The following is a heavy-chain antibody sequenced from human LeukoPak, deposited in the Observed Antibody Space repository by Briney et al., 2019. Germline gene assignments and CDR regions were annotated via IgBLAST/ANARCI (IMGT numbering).Heavy chain of an antibody. CDR2: MNPGSGNS. V-gene: IGHV1-8*01. D-gene: IGHD1-26*01. CDR1: GYTFTENG. CDR3: ARGVGAVGDY. J-gene: IGHJ4*02. Sequence: AAVTVSCKASGYTFTENGINWVRQAGRQGLEWMGWMNPGSGNSASAQRFQGRVTMTRDASMNTAYMELSSLRSEDTAIYYCARGVGAVGDYWGQGTPVTVSS.